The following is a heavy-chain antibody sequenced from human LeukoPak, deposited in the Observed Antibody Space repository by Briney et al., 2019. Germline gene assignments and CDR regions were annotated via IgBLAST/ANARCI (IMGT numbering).Heavy chain of an antibody. J-gene: IGHJ4*02. CDR3: ARGGGWDQLLCHY. V-gene: IGHV3-7*01. CDR1: GFSLGDYW. Sequence: GGSLRLSCAASGFSLGDYWMNWVRQAPGKGLEWLATIKQDGSETHYLDSVKGRLSISRDNAKNSLYLQINSLRAEDTAVYYCARGGGWDQLLCHYWGQGTLVTVSS. CDR2: IKQDGSET. D-gene: IGHD2-2*01.